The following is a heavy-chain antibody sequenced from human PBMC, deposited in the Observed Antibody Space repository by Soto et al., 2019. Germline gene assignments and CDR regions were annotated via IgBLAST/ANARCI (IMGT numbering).Heavy chain of an antibody. J-gene: IGHJ6*02. CDR3: VRDQLILPADDFYYVVYV. Sequence: EVQLVESGGGSVQPGESLRLSCLASGFSFSTYWMSWVRQAPGKGLAWVARIKQDGDEKYYVDSVKGRFTVSRDNAKSSLILQLNTLSADDAGIYYCVRDQLILPADDFYYVVYVWGHVTTVTVS. V-gene: IGHV3-7*03. CDR2: IKQDGDEK. CDR1: GFSFSTYW.